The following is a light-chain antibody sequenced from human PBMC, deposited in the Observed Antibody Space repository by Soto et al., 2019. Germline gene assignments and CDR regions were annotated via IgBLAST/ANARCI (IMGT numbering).Light chain of an antibody. CDR2: AAS. Sequence: DIQMTQSPSSLSASVGDRVTITCRASQSVGSLLNWFQQRPGIAPKLLIYAASTLQSGAPSRFSGSGAGTDFTLIISSLQPEDFATYYCQQSYSLPYTFGQGTKREI. J-gene: IGKJ2*01. CDR3: QQSYSLPYT. V-gene: IGKV1-39*01. CDR1: QSVGSL.